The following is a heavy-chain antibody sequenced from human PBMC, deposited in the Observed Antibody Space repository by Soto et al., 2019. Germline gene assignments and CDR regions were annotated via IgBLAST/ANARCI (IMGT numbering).Heavy chain of an antibody. D-gene: IGHD6-19*01. V-gene: IGHV1-58*02. Sequence: ASVKVSCKASGFTFTSSSMQWVRQARGQRLEWIGWIVVGSGNTNYAQKFQERVTITRDMSTSTAYMELSSLRSEDTAVYYCARVDPGYSSGWYLQLQDNYYYYGMDVWGQGTTVTVSS. J-gene: IGHJ6*02. CDR2: IVVGSGNT. CDR3: ARVDPGYSSGWYLQLQDNYYYYGMDV. CDR1: GFTFTSSS.